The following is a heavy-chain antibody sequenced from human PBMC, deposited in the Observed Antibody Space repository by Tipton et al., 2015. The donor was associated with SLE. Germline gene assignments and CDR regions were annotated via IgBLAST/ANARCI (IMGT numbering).Heavy chain of an antibody. CDR1: DGSISGNF. J-gene: IGHJ5*02. CDR2: IYHSGST. D-gene: IGHD1-26*01. V-gene: IGHV4-59*12. CDR3: ARGHIGWGFDP. Sequence: TLSLTCTVSDGSISGNFWSWIRQPPGKGLEWIGEIYHSGSTNYNPSLKSRVTISVDKAKNQFSLKLTSVTAADTAVYYCARGHIGWGFDPWGQGTLVTVSS.